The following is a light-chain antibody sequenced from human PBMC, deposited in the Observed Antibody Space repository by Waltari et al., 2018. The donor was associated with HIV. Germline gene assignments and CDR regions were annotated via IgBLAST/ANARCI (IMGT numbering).Light chain of an antibody. CDR2: GAS. V-gene: IGKV3-20*01. J-gene: IGKJ2*03. CDR1: QSVSSSF. CDR3: QQFGSSPPYS. Sequence: DIVLTQSPGTLSLSPGERATLSCRASQSVSSSFLTWYQQKPGQAPRLLIYGASSRATGIPDRFSGSVSVTDLTLTISRLEPEDFAVYYCQQFGSSPPYSFGQGTKLEI.